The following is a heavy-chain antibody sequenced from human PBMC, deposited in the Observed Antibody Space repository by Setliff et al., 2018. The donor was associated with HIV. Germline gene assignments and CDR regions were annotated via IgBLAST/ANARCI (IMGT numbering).Heavy chain of an antibody. V-gene: IGHV4-31*02. Sequence: LRLSCAASGFTLSNNHMTWVRQAPGKGLEWIGYIYYSGSTFYNPSLKSRVTRSVDTAKNQFSLKLTSVTAADTAVYYCARDRGAAAKRRNNWFDPWGQGTLVTVSS. CDR1: GFTLSNNH. CDR2: IYYSGST. CDR3: ARDRGAAAKRRNNWFDP. D-gene: IGHD6-13*01. J-gene: IGHJ5*02.